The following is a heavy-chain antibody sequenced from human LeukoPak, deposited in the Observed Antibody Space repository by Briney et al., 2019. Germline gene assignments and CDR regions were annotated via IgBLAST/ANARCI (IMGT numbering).Heavy chain of an antibody. V-gene: IGHV4-34*01. J-gene: IGHJ3*02. CDR2: INHSGST. CDR1: GGSFSGYY. Sequence: SETLSLTCAVYGGSFSGYYWSWIRQPPGKGLEWIGEINHSGSTNYNPSLKSRVTISVDTSKNQFSLKLSSVTAADTAVYYCVRNPRRLMVYARNAFDIWGQGTMVTVSS. CDR3: VRNPRRLMVYARNAFDI. D-gene: IGHD2-8*01.